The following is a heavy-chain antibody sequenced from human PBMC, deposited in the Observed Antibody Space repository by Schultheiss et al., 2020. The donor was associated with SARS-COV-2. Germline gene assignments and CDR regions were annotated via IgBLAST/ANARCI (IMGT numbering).Heavy chain of an antibody. V-gene: IGHV1-3*01. CDR1: GYTFTSYA. Sequence: ASVKVSCKASGYTFTSYAMHWVRQAPGQRLEWMGWINPNSGGTNYAQKFQGRVTMTRDTSTSTVYMELSSLRSEDTAVYYCARSSGWLDWFDPWGQGTLVTVSS. CDR3: ARSSGWLDWFDP. J-gene: IGHJ5*02. D-gene: IGHD6-19*01. CDR2: INPNSGGT.